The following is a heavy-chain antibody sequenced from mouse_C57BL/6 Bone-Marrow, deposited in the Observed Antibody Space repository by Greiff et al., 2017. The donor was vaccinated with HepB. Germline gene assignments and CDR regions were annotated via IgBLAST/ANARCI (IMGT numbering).Heavy chain of an antibody. CDR1: GFNIKDDY. J-gene: IGHJ2*01. CDR3: TTYGSSYPYFDY. V-gene: IGHV14-4*01. Sequence: VQLQQSGAELVRPGASVKLSCTASGFNIKDDYMHWVKQRPEQGLEWIGWIDPENGDTEYAPKFQGKATITADTSSNTAYLQLSSLTSEDTAVYYCTTYGSSYPYFDYWGQGTTLTVSS. D-gene: IGHD1-1*01. CDR2: IDPENGDT.